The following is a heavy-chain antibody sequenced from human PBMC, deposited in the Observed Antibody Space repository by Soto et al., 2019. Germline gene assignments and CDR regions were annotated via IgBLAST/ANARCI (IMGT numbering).Heavy chain of an antibody. V-gene: IGHV3-30-3*01. CDR3: ARALGYCSGGSCYLSPFDY. Sequence: PGGSLRLSCAASGFTFSSYAMHWVRQAPGKGLEWVAVISYDGSNKYYADSVKGRFTISRDNSKNTLYLQMNSLRAEDTAVYYCARALGYCSGGSCYLSPFDYWGQGTLVTVSS. CDR1: GFTFSSYA. D-gene: IGHD2-15*01. J-gene: IGHJ4*02. CDR2: ISYDGSNK.